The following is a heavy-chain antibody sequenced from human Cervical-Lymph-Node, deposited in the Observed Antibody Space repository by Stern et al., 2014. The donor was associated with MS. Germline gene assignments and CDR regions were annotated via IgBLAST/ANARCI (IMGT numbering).Heavy chain of an antibody. CDR1: GGSVGSGSYD. D-gene: IGHD5-18*01. CDR3: ARDKEDTNMAFRYFDN. J-gene: IGHJ4*02. Sequence: QVQLQESGPGLVKPSQTLSLTCTVSGGSVGSGSYDWSWIRQPAGKGLEWIGRIYTTGSTYYNPSLKSRVSISIDTSQNQFPLKLTSVTAADTAVYYCARDKEDTNMAFRYFDNWGQGTLVTVSS. CDR2: IYTTGST. V-gene: IGHV4-61*02.